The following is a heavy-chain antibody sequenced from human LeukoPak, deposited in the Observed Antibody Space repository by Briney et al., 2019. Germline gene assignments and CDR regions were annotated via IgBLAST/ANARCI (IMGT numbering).Heavy chain of an antibody. V-gene: IGHV4-34*01. Sequence: SETLSLTCAVYGGSFSGYYWSWIRQPPGKGLEWIGEINQRGSTNYNPSLKSRVTISVDTSKNQFSLKLSSVTAADTAVYYCARGELVIVPAVNYYYYYMDVWGKGTTVTVSS. J-gene: IGHJ6*03. CDR1: GGSFSGYY. D-gene: IGHD2-2*01. CDR3: ARGELVIVPAVNYYYYYMDV. CDR2: INQRGST.